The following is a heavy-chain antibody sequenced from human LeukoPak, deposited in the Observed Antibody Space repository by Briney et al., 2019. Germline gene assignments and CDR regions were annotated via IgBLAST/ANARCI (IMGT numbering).Heavy chain of an antibody. CDR2: IYPGDSDT. V-gene: IGHV5-51*01. D-gene: IGHD4-17*01. J-gene: IGHJ6*02. CDR1: GYRFTSYW. Sequence: GESLKISCTGSGYRFTSYWIGWVRQMPGKGLECMGFIYPGDSDTRYSPPFQGQVTISVDKSISTAYLQWSSLEASDTAIYYCARSPSTLTTLGDYYFGMDVWGQGTTVTASS. CDR3: ARSPSTLTTLGDYYFGMDV.